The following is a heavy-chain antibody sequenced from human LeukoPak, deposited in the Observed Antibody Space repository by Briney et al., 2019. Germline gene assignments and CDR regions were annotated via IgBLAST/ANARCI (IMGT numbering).Heavy chain of an antibody. CDR1: GFTFSSYA. CDR3: AHLWLMATNPRSY. CDR2: ISGSGGST. V-gene: IGHV3-23*01. Sequence: GGSLRLSCAASGFTFSSYAMSWVRQAPGKGLEWVSAISGSGGSTYYTDSVKGRFTISRDNSKNTLYLQMNSLRAEDTAVYYCAHLWLMATNPRSYWGQGTLVTVSS. D-gene: IGHD5-24*01. J-gene: IGHJ4*02.